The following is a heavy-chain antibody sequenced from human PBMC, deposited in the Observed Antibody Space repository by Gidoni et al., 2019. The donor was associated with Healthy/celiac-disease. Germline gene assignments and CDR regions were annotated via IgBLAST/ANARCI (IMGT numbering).Heavy chain of an antibody. Sequence: QVQLQQWGAGLLKPSETLSLTCAVYGGSFSGYYWRWIRQPPGKGLEWIGEINQSGSPNYNPSLKSRVTISVDTSKNQFSLKLSSVTAADTAVYYCAKNSDCSSTSCFDPWGQGTLVTVSS. D-gene: IGHD2-2*01. CDR1: GGSFSGYY. J-gene: IGHJ5*02. CDR3: AKNSDCSSTSCFDP. CDR2: INQSGSP. V-gene: IGHV4-34*01.